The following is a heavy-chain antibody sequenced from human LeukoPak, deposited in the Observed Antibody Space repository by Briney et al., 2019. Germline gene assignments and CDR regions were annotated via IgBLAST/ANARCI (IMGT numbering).Heavy chain of an antibody. D-gene: IGHD3-10*01. CDR1: GFIVSSNF. CDR2: IKEDGSEK. J-gene: IGHJ4*02. Sequence: GGSLRLSCAASGFIVSSNFMSWVRQAPGKGLEWVANIKEDGSEKYYVDSVKGRFTISRDNAKNSLYLQMNSLRAEDTAVYYCARAGVLWFGESKFDYWGQGTQVTVSS. CDR3: ARAGVLWFGESKFDY. V-gene: IGHV3-7*03.